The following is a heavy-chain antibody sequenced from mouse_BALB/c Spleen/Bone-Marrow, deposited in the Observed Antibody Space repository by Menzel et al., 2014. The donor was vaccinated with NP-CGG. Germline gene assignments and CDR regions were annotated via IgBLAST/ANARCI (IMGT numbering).Heavy chain of an antibody. CDR2: INPSSGYT. CDR1: GYTFTSYT. CDR3: AIYDYDVRYFDA. D-gene: IGHD2-4*01. V-gene: IGHV1-4*01. Sequence: QVQLQQSGAELARPGASVKMSCKASGYTFTSYTMHWVKRRPGQGLEWIGYINPSSGYTNYNQKFKDKATLTADKSSSTAYMQLSSLTSEDSAVYYCAIYDYDVRYFDAWGAGTTVTVSS. J-gene: IGHJ1*01.